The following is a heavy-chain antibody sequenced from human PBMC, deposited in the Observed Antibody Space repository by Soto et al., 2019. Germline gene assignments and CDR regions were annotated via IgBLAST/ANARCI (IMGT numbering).Heavy chain of an antibody. V-gene: IGHV4-59*01. Sequence: SETLSLTCTVSGGSIIGYYWSWIRQPPGKGLEWIGYIFYRGNTLYSPSLQSRVTISVDTSKNQFSLRLSSVTTADTAVYYCMRHAIIPKLQYGMDVWGQGASVTVSS. CDR1: GGSIIGYY. CDR3: MRHAIIPKLQYGMDV. J-gene: IGHJ6*02. D-gene: IGHD2-2*02. CDR2: IFYRGNT.